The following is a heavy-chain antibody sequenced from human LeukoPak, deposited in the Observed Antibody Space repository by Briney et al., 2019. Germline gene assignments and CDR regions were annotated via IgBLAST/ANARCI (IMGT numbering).Heavy chain of an antibody. CDR2: ISAYNGNT. V-gene: IGHV1-18*01. Sequence: ASVKVSCKASGGTFSSYAISWVRQAPGQGLEWMGWISAYNGNTNYAQKLQGRVTMTTDTSTSTAYMELRSLRSDDTAVYYCARELRVRSSWYRRLDAFDIWGQGTMVTVSS. CDR1: GGTFSSYA. D-gene: IGHD6-13*01. CDR3: ARELRVRSSWYRRLDAFDI. J-gene: IGHJ3*02.